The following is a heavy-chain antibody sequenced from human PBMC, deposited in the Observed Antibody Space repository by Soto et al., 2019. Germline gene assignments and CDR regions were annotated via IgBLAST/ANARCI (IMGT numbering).Heavy chain of an antibody. CDR3: ARDGQDFWSGFQYGMAV. CDR2: INPNSGGT. V-gene: IGHV1-2*04. D-gene: IGHD3-3*01. Sequence: SXKVSFKASGYTXSGYYRHLVRQAPGQGLEWMGWINPNSGGTNYAQKCQGWVTMTRYTSISTAYMELSRLRSDDTAVYYCARDGQDFWSGFQYGMAVWGQGTTGTVS. J-gene: IGHJ6*02. CDR1: GYTXSGYY.